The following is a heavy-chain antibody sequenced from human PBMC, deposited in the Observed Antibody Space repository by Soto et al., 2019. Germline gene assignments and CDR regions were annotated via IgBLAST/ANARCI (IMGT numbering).Heavy chain of an antibody. V-gene: IGHV1-2*02. CDR3: AKDPNIVVVPAATGGMDV. J-gene: IGHJ6*02. D-gene: IGHD2-2*01. Sequence: TSVKVSCQTSGYTFTDYYMHWVRQAPGQGLEWMGWINPNSGGTNYAQKFQGRVTMTRDTSISTAYMELSRLRSDDTAVYYCAKDPNIVVVPAATGGMDVWGQGTTVTVAS. CDR1: GYTFTDYY. CDR2: INPNSGGT.